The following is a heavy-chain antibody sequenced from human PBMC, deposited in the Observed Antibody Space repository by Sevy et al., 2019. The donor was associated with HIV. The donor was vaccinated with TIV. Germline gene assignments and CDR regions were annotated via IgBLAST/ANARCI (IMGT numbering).Heavy chain of an antibody. V-gene: IGHV3-30*02. Sequence: GGSLRPSCVASGFNFNNHAMHWVRQAPGKGLEWVAFIRYDGSKEFYADSVKGRFTISRDNSKNTLYLEMNSLRPEDTAVYYCARDRKVLLVVYAIPFDVFDIWGQGTMVTVSS. D-gene: IGHD2-8*02. J-gene: IGHJ3*02. CDR2: IRYDGSKE. CDR3: ARDRKVLLVVYAIPFDVFDI. CDR1: GFNFNNHA.